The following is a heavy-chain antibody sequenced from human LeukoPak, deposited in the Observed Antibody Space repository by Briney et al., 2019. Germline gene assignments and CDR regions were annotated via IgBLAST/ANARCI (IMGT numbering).Heavy chain of an antibody. D-gene: IGHD2-15*01. CDR1: GDSIASNNYF. CDR2: IYYSGST. J-gene: IGHJ4*02. CDR3: ARCFGAGCYPILY. Sequence: PSETLSLTCTLSGDSIASNNYFWGWIRQPPGKGLEWIGHIYYSGSTNYNPSLKSRVALSVDTSKSQFSLKLNSVTASDTAVYYCARCFGAGCYPILYWGQGALVTVSS. V-gene: IGHV4-39*01.